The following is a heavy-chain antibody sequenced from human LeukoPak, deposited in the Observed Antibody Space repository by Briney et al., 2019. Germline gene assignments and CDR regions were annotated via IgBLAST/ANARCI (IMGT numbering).Heavy chain of an antibody. Sequence: LVKVSCKASGGTFSSYAISWVRQAPGQGLEWMGGIIPIFGTANYAQKFQGRVTITADESTSTAYMELSSLRSEDTAVYYRARELIVAVVAATRYYYYYGMDVWGQGTTVTVSS. D-gene: IGHD2-15*01. CDR3: ARELIVAVVAATRYYYYYGMDV. V-gene: IGHV1-69*13. J-gene: IGHJ6*02. CDR2: IIPIFGTA. CDR1: GGTFSSYA.